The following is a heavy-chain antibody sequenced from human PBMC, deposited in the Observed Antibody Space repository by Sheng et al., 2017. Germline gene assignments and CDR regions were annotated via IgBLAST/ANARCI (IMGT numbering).Heavy chain of an antibody. CDR3: ARGVTKSRFIFGH. Sequence: QVQLQESGPGLVKPSETLSLTCAVSGYSISSGYYWGWIRQPPGKGLEWIGSIYHSGSTYYNPSLKSRVTISVDTSKNQFSLKLSSVTAADTAVYYCARGVTKSRFIFGHWGQGTLVTVSS. D-gene: IGHD2-21*01. CDR2: IYHSGST. J-gene: IGHJ4*02. V-gene: IGHV4-38-2*01. CDR1: GYSISSGYY.